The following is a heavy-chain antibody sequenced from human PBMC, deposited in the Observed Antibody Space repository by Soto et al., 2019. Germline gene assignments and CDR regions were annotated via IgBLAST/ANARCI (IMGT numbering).Heavy chain of an antibody. CDR3: ARDKITGLFDY. Sequence: LETLSLTCAVYGGSCSGYYWSWIRQPPGTGLEWIGEINHSGSTNYNPSLKSRVTISVDTSKNQFSLKLTSVTAADTAVYYCARDKITGLFDYWGQGTLVTVSS. CDR2: INHSGST. V-gene: IGHV4-34*01. D-gene: IGHD2-8*02. CDR1: GGSCSGYY. J-gene: IGHJ4*02.